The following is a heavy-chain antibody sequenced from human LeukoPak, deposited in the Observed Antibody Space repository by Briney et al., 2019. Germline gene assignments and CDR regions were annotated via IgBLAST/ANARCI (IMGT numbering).Heavy chain of an antibody. CDR3: ATGQGSGWEN. CDR2: IKQDGSES. J-gene: IGHJ4*02. D-gene: IGHD1-26*01. V-gene: IGHV3-7*01. Sequence: GGSLRLSCEVSGFSFNNYWMSWVRQAAGKRLEWVATIKQDGSESYYVGSVKGRFTISRDNAKNSLYLQMDRLRGEDTAVYCCATGQGSGWENWGLGTLVTVSS. CDR1: GFSFNNYW.